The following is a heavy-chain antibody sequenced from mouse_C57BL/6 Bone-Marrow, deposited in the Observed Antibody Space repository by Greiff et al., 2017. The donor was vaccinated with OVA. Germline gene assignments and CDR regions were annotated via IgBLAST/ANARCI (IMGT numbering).Heavy chain of an antibody. CDR1: GYTFTDYE. J-gene: IGHJ3*01. D-gene: IGHD1-1*01. CDR3: TRSGSSYAWFAY. CDR2: IDPETGGT. V-gene: IGHV1-15*01. Sequence: VQLQQSGAELVRPGASVTLSCKASGYTFTDYEMHWVKQTPVHGLEWIGAIDPETGGTAYNQKFKGKAILTADKSSSTAYMELRSLTSEDSAVYYCTRSGSSYAWFAYWGQGTLVTVSA.